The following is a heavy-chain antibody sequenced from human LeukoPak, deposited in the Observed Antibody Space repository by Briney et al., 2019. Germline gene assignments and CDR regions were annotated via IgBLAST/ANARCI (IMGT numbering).Heavy chain of an antibody. J-gene: IGHJ5*02. D-gene: IGHD3-10*01. CDR2: IYYSGST. CDR1: GGSISSYY. Sequence: PSETLSLTCTVSGGSISSYYWSWIRQPPGKGLEWIGYIYYSGSTYYNPSLKSRVTISVDTSKNQFSLKLSSVTAAGTAVYYCARVGYGSGSYQFDPWGQGTLVPVSS. V-gene: IGHV4-59*12. CDR3: ARVGYGSGSYQFDP.